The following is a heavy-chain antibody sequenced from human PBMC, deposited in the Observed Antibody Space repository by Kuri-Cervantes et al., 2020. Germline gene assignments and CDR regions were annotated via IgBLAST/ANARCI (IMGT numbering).Heavy chain of an antibody. CDR2: ISSSGSDI. CDR3: AVRTCGWYGEGYCFDY. D-gene: IGHD6-19*01. Sequence: GGSLRLSCAASGFTFSDYYMNWTRQVPGEGLEWLSYISSSGSDINYADSVKGRFTISRDNAKNSLYLQMNSLRAEDTAVYYCAVRTCGWYGEGYCFDYWGQGTLVTVSS. J-gene: IGHJ4*02. V-gene: IGHV3-11*01. CDR1: GFTFSDYY.